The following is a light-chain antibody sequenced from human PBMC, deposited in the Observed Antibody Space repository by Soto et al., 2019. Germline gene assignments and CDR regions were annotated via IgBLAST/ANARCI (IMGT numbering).Light chain of an antibody. V-gene: IGLV1-40*01. Sequence: QSVLTQPPSVSGAPGQRVTISCTGSSSNIGAGYDVHWYQQLPGTAPKLLIYGNSNRPSGVPDRFSGSKSGTSASLAITGLQAEAEADYYCQSYDSSLSAWVFGGGTKVTVL. CDR3: QSYDSSLSAWV. CDR2: GNS. CDR1: SSNIGAGYD. J-gene: IGLJ3*02.